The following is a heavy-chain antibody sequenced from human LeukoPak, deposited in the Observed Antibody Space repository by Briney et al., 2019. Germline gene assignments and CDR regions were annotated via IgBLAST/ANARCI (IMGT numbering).Heavy chain of an antibody. CDR3: ARGLGDGYNSVADY. D-gene: IGHD5-24*01. Sequence: PGGSLRLSCAASGFTFSSYWMSWVRQAPGKGLEWVANIKQDGSEKYYVDSVKGRFTISRDNAKNSLYLQMNSLRAEDTAVYYCARGLGDGYNSVADYWGQGTLVTVSS. CDR1: GFTFSSYW. J-gene: IGHJ4*02. CDR2: IKQDGSEK. V-gene: IGHV3-7*01.